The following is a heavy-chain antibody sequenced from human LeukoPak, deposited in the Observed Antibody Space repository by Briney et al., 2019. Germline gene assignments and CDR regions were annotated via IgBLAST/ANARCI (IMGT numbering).Heavy chain of an antibody. J-gene: IGHJ4*02. Sequence: PGGSLRLSCAASGFTFSSYSMNWVRQAPGKGLEWVSSISSSSSYIYYADSVKGRFTISRDNAKNSLYLQMNSLRAEDTAVYYCARVNYDSSGYPSFDYWGQGTLVTVSS. V-gene: IGHV3-21*01. CDR2: ISSSSSYI. CDR1: GFTFSSYS. CDR3: ARVNYDSSGYPSFDY. D-gene: IGHD3-22*01.